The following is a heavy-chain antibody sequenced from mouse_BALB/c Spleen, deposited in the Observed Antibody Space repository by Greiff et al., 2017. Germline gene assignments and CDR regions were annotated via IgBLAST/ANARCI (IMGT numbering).Heavy chain of an antibody. J-gene: IGHJ3*01. CDR1: GDSITSGY. Sequence: EVQLQQSGPSLVKPSQTLSLTCSVTGDSITSGYWNWIRKFPGNKLEYMGYISYSGSTYYNPSLKSRISITRDTSKNQYYLQLNSVTTEDTATYYCARWGDGYYGPWFAYWGQGTLVTVSA. CDR3: ARWGDGYYGPWFAY. CDR2: ISYSGST. V-gene: IGHV3-8*02. D-gene: IGHD1-1*01.